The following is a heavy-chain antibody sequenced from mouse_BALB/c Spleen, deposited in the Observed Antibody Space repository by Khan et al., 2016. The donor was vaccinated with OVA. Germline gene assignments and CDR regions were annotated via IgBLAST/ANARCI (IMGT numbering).Heavy chain of an antibody. V-gene: IGHV1-4*01. Sequence: QVQLKESGAELARPGASVKMSCKASGYTFTSYTIHWIKLRPGQGLEWIGFINPSNGYTNYNQKFKDKATLTADKSSTTVYMQLSSLTSDDSAVYICVRDGAYHRSDGWVAYWGQGTLVTVSA. CDR3: VRDGAYHRSDGWVAY. D-gene: IGHD2-14*01. CDR1: GYTFTSYT. CDR2: INPSNGYT. J-gene: IGHJ3*01.